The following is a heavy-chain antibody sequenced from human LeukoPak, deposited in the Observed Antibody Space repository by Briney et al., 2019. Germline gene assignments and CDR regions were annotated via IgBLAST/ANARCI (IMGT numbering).Heavy chain of an antibody. V-gene: IGHV4-39*01. Sequence: SETLSLTCTVSGGSIRSSGYYWSWLRQPPGKGLEWIGSIYYSGSTSYTPSLKSRVTMTVDTSQNQFSLKLSSVTAADTAVYYCARNASTMIVPGGWFDPWGQGTLVTVSS. CDR3: ARNASTMIVPGGWFDP. D-gene: IGHD3-22*01. CDR2: IYYSGST. J-gene: IGHJ5*02. CDR1: GGSIRSSGYY.